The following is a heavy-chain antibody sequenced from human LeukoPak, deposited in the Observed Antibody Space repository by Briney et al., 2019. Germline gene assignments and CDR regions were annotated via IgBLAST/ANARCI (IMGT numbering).Heavy chain of an antibody. V-gene: IGHV4-59*08. CDR1: GGSISSYY. J-gene: IGHJ4*02. Sequence: PSETLSLTCTVSGGSISSYYWSWMRQPPGKGLEWIGYIYYSGSTNYNPSLKSRVTISVDTSKNQFSLKLSSVTAADTAVYYCARSYDSSGYYFNLGFDYWGQGTLVTVSS. D-gene: IGHD3-22*01. CDR2: IYYSGST. CDR3: ARSYDSSGYYFNLGFDY.